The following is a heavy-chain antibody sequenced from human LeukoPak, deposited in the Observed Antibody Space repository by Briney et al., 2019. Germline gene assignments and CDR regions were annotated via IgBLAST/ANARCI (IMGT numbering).Heavy chain of an antibody. D-gene: IGHD2/OR15-2a*01. Sequence: GSSVKVSCKASGGTFSSYAISWVRQAPGQGLEWMGRIIPIFGIANYAQKFQGRVTITADKSTSTAYMELSSLRSEDTAVYYCAHFNSRSGGWFDPWGQGTLVTVSS. CDR2: IIPIFGIA. CDR3: AHFNSRSGGWFDP. V-gene: IGHV1-69*04. J-gene: IGHJ5*02. CDR1: GGTFSSYA.